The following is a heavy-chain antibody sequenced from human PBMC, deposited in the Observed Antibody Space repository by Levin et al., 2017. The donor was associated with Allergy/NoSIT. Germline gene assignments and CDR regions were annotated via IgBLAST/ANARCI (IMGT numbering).Heavy chain of an antibody. CDR2: IYYSGST. Sequence: SCTVSGGSISSYYWSWIRQPPGKGLEWIAYIYYSGSTSYNPSLKSRVTISVDTSKNQFSLNLNSVTAADTAVYYCAAGPVVAAIDFDYWGQGTLVTVSS. D-gene: IGHD2-15*01. V-gene: IGHV4-59*01. CDR3: AAGPVVAAIDFDY. CDR1: GGSISSYY. J-gene: IGHJ4*02.